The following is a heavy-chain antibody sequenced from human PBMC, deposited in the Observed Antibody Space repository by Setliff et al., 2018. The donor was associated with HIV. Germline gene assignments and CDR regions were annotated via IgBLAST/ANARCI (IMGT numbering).Heavy chain of an antibody. CDR2: INPKSGVA. CDR3: ARAHFLVAMTRNWFDP. D-gene: IGHD5-12*01. V-gene: IGHV1-2*06. Sequence: GASVKVSCKTATYTFTDHYIHWVRQAPGQGLEWIGRINPKSGVADYLKKFQGRVTMTTDTSTNTAHMELIRPRFDDTAVYYCARAHFLVAMTRNWFDPWGQGTLVTVSS. CDR1: TYTFTDHY. J-gene: IGHJ5*02.